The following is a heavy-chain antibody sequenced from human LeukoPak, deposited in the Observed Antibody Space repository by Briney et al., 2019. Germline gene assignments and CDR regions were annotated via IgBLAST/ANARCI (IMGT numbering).Heavy chain of an antibody. CDR1: GFTFYNYV. J-gene: IGHJ4*02. Sequence: PGGSLRLSCAASGFTFYNYVMHWVRQAPGKGLEWVAVTSYDGSNKYYSDSVKGRLTISRDNSKNTLYLQMNSLRTEDMAIYYCARGRSIAAAEDYWGQGTLVTVSS. D-gene: IGHD6-13*01. CDR3: ARGRSIAAAEDY. CDR2: TSYDGSNK. V-gene: IGHV3-30-3*01.